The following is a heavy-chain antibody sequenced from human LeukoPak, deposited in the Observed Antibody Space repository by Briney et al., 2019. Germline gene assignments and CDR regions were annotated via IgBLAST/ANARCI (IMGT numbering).Heavy chain of an antibody. CDR2: IKSKTDGATT. CDR3: IGASSPGYYFDY. CDR1: GFTFSTYA. J-gene: IGHJ4*02. Sequence: GGSLRLSCAASGFTFSTYAMHWVRQAPGKGLEWVGRIKSKTDGATTDYAAPVKGRFTFSRDDSKTTLYLQMNTLKTEDTAVYYCIGASSPGYYFDYWGQGTLVTVSS. D-gene: IGHD3-16*01. V-gene: IGHV3-15*01.